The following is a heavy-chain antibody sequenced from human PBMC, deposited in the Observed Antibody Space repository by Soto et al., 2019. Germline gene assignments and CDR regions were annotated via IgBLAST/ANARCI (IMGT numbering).Heavy chain of an antibody. J-gene: IGHJ4*02. Sequence: EVQLVESGGGLVKPGGSLRLSCAASGFTFSDNSMKWVRQAPGKGLEWVSSISSNSTYIFYADSVKGRFTISRDNAKNSLFLQRNSLRAEDTAVYYCARQRGGREGDYWGQGTLVTVSS. CDR3: ARQRGGREGDY. CDR1: GFTFSDNS. D-gene: IGHD1-26*01. CDR2: ISSNSTYI. V-gene: IGHV3-21*01.